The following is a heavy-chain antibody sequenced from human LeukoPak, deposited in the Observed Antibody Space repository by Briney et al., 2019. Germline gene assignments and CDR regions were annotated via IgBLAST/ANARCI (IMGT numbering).Heavy chain of an antibody. Sequence: QPGGSLTLSCAASGFTFSSHWMHWVRPAPGKGLVWLQRVNSDGNITTYTDTERRRFTISRDNAKNTLYLQMISLRAEHTAVYYCARRGLVPAFDIWGQGTMVSVTS. D-gene: IGHD3-10*02. J-gene: IGHJ3*02. CDR2: VNSDGNIT. CDR1: GFTFSSHW. V-gene: IGHV3-74*01. CDR3: ARRGLVPAFDI.